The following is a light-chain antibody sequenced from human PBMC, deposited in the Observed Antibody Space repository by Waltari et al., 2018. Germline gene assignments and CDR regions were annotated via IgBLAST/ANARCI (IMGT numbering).Light chain of an antibody. CDR1: QSVSSSY. CDR2: GAS. J-gene: IGKJ3*01. V-gene: IGKV3-20*01. CDR3: QQYGSSPFT. Sequence: EIVLTQSPGTLSLSPGERATLSCRASQSVSSSYLAWYQQKPGQAPRLLIYGASSRATGIPDRCSGSGSGTDFTLTISRLEPDDFAVYYCQQYGSSPFTFGPGTTVDIK.